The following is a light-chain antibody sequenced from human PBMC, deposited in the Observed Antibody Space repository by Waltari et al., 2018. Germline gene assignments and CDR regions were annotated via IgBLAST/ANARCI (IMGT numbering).Light chain of an antibody. Sequence: QSALTQPASVSGSPGQSITISCPGTSSDLGAYNYVSWDQQHPGKAPNPMIYDVTKRPSGVANRCSGSKSGNTAALTSSGLQAEDEADYYGSCMQLFGGVTKLTVL. CDR2: DVT. CDR3: SCMQL. J-gene: IGLJ3*02. V-gene: IGLV2-14*03. CDR1: SSDLGAYNY.